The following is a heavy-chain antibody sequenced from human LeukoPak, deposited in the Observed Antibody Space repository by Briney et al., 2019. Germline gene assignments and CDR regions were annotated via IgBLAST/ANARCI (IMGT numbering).Heavy chain of an antibody. V-gene: IGHV4-38-2*01. D-gene: IGHD6-13*01. CDR1: GYSISSGYY. J-gene: IGHJ4*02. Sequence: KSSETLSLTCPVSGYSISSGYYWGWIRQPPGKGLEWIGNIYHSGSTYYNPSLKSRVTISVDTSKNQFSLKLSSVTAADTAVYYCAKNKYSSSWYNFDYWGQGTLVTVSS. CDR3: AKNKYSSSWYNFDY. CDR2: IYHSGST.